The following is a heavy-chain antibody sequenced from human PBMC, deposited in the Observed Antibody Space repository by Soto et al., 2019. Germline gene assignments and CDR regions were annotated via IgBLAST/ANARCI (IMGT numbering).Heavy chain of an antibody. CDR1: GYTFTNYD. Sequence: ASVKVSCKASGYTFTNYDINWVRQATGQGLEWMGWMNPKSGNTGYAQQFQGRVIMTRSTSIGTAYMELSSLRSEDTAVYYCVRVYGEIDYWGPGTLVTVPQ. D-gene: IGHD4-17*01. CDR2: MNPKSGNT. V-gene: IGHV1-8*02. J-gene: IGHJ4*02. CDR3: VRVYGEIDY.